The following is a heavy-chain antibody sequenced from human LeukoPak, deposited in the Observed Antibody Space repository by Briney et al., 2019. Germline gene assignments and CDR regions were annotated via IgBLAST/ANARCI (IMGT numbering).Heavy chain of an antibody. Sequence: GGSLRLSCAASGFTFSSYAMSWVRQAPGKGLEWVSAISGSGGSTYYADSVKGRFTISRDNSKNTLYLQMNSLRAEDTAVYYCARSLRFLEWPTPGDYWGQGTLATVSS. CDR2: ISGSGGST. CDR1: GFTFSSYA. CDR3: ARSLRFLEWPTPGDY. V-gene: IGHV3-23*01. J-gene: IGHJ4*02. D-gene: IGHD3-3*01.